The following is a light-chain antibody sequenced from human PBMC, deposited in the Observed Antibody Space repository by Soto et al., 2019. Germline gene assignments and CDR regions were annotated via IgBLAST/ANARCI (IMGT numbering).Light chain of an antibody. V-gene: IGKV3-15*01. J-gene: IGKJ4*01. Sequence: EIVMTQSPATLSVSPGERATLSCRASQSVSSNLAWYQQKPGQAPRLLIYGASTRATGIPARFSGSGSGTEFTLTISSLQSEDFAVYYCQQYNNWRRLTCGGGTKVEIK. CDR1: QSVSSN. CDR2: GAS. CDR3: QQYNNWRRLT.